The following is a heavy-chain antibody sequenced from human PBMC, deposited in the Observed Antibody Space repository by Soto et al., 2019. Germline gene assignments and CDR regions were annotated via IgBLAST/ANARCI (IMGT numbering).Heavy chain of an antibody. J-gene: IGHJ6*03. D-gene: IGHD1-1*01. Sequence: QVQLQLSGPGLVKPSQTLSLTCAISGDSVSSNSAGWNWIRQTPSRGLEWLGRTYYRSKWYYTYAVSVKSRIIIDPDTSKNQFSLQLNSVTPEDTAVYYCARGSWDDVPAHYYMDVWGKGTTVTVSS. CDR2: TYYRSKWYY. V-gene: IGHV6-1*02. CDR3: ARGSWDDVPAHYYMDV. CDR1: GDSVSSNSAG.